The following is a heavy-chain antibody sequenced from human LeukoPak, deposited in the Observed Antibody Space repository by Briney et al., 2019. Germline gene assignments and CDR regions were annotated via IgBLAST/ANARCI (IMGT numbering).Heavy chain of an antibody. V-gene: IGHV4-59*01. J-gene: IGHJ4*02. Sequence: SETLSLTCTVSGGSISSYYWSWIRQPPGKGLEWIGYIYYSGSTNYNPSLKSRVTISVDTSKNQFSLKLSSVTAADTAVYYCAILTAAINYFDSWGQGTLVTVSS. CDR2: IYYSGST. CDR3: AILTAAINYFDS. D-gene: IGHD6-13*01. CDR1: GGSISSYY.